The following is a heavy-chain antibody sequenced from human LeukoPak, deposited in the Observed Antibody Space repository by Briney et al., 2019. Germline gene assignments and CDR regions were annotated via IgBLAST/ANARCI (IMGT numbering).Heavy chain of an antibody. Sequence: KPGGSLRLPCAASGFTFSSYSMNWVRQAPGKGLEWVSSISSSSSYIYYADSVKGRFTISRDNAKNSLYLQMNSLRAEDTAVYYCASLGRNGVELSSGYWGQGTLVTVSS. CDR3: ASLGRNGVELSSGY. J-gene: IGHJ4*02. CDR1: GFTFSSYS. D-gene: IGHD1-7*01. CDR2: ISSSSSYI. V-gene: IGHV3-21*01.